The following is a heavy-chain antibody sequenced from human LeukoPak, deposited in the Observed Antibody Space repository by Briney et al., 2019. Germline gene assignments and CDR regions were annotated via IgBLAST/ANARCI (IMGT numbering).Heavy chain of an antibody. CDR3: ARGDYGSGSYFVLFPFLFDY. Sequence: ASVKVSCKASGYTFTGYYMHWVRQAPGQGLEWMGRINPNSGGTNYAQKFQGRVTMTRDTSISTAYMELSRLRSDDTAVYYCARGDYGSGSYFVLFPFLFDYWGQGTLVTVSS. D-gene: IGHD3-10*01. CDR1: GYTFTGYY. J-gene: IGHJ4*02. V-gene: IGHV1-2*06. CDR2: INPNSGGT.